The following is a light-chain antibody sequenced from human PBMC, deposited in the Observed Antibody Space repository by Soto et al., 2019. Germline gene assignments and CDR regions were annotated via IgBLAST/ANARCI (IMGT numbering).Light chain of an antibody. V-gene: IGKV3-15*01. CDR3: KQYKDGPLT. CDR2: GAS. Sequence: EKVMTQSPAALSVSPGERATLSCRASQSVNSNLAWYQRKPGQAPRLLLYGASTRATGIPARFSGSASGTEFTLTISSRQSEDSAVYYCKQYKDGPLTFGGGTKVDIK. CDR1: QSVNSN. J-gene: IGKJ4*01.